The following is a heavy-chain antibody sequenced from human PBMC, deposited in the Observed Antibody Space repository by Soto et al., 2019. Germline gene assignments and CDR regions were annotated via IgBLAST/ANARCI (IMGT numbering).Heavy chain of an antibody. CDR2: ISYDGSEE. J-gene: IGHJ4*02. V-gene: IGHV3-30*03. Sequence: QVQLVESGGGVVQPGRSLRLSCAASGFTFGSYGMHWVRQAPGKGLEWVAFISYDGSEEYYADSVKGRFTISRDKSRNTRSLQMSSLRPEDTAVYYCARVLRSYGFDYWGQGTLVTVSS. CDR1: GFTFGSYG. CDR3: ARVLRSYGFDY. D-gene: IGHD3-16*01.